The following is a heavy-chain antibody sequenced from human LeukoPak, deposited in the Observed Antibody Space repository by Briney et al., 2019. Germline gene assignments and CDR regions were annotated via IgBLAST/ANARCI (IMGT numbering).Heavy chain of an antibody. Sequence: ASVKVSCKASGYTFTGYYMHWVRQAPGQGLEWMGGIIPIFGTANYAQKFQGRVTITTDESTSTAYMELSSLRSEDTAVYYCASYLYSYGTEDAFDIWGQGTMVTVSS. D-gene: IGHD5-18*01. CDR1: GYTFTGYY. CDR2: IIPIFGTA. CDR3: ASYLYSYGTEDAFDI. J-gene: IGHJ3*02. V-gene: IGHV1-69*05.